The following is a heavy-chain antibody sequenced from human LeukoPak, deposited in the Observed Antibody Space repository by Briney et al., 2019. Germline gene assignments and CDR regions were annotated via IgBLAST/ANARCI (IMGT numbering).Heavy chain of an antibody. J-gene: IGHJ3*02. CDR2: ISAYNGNT. V-gene: IGHV1-18*01. D-gene: IGHD3-16*01. CDR1: GYTFTSYG. CDR3: GRRGDYLSGAFDI. Sequence: ASVKVSCKASGYTFTSYGISWVRQAPGQGLEWMGWISAYNGNTNYAQKLQGRVTMTADTSTSTAYMEVRRLRSEDTGVYYCGRRGDYLSGAFDIWGQGTMVTVSS.